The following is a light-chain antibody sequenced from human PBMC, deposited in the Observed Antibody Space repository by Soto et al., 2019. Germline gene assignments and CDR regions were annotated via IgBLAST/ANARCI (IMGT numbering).Light chain of an antibody. CDR1: QTVTSSH. Sequence: EIVLTQSPGTLSLSPGERATLSCRASQTVTSSHLAWYQEKPGQAPRLLIYGASSRATGIPDRFSGSGSGTDFTLTISRLEPEDSAVYYCQQSGSSPLTFGGGTKVEIK. V-gene: IGKV3-20*01. CDR2: GAS. J-gene: IGKJ4*01. CDR3: QQSGSSPLT.